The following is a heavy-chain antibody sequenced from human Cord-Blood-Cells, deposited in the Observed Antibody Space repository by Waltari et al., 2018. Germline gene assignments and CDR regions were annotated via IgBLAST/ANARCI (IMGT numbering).Heavy chain of an antibody. J-gene: IGHJ3*02. D-gene: IGHD3-3*01. Sequence: QVQLVQSGAEVKKPGSSVKVSCKASGGTFSSYAISWVRQAPGQGLEWMGGIIPIFGTANHAQKFQGRVTITADESTSTAYMELSSLRSEDTAVYFCARGRVLIAMDFWSGYYAFDIWGQGTMVTVSS. CDR3: ARGRVLIAMDFWSGYYAFDI. V-gene: IGHV1-69*01. CDR1: GGTFSSYA. CDR2: IIPIFGTA.